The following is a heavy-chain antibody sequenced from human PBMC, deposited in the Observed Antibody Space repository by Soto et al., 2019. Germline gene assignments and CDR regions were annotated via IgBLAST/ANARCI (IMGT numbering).Heavy chain of an antibody. CDR1: GFTFSNYG. Sequence: QVQLVESGGGVVQPGRSLRLSCAASGFTFSNYGMHWVRQAPGKGLEWVAVIWYDGSNRYYADSVKGRFTISRDNSKNTLDLQMNSLRAEDRAVYYCARGGAAADEQGGFDYLGQGTLVTVSS. J-gene: IGHJ4*02. V-gene: IGHV3-33*01. CDR2: IWYDGSNR. D-gene: IGHD6-13*01. CDR3: ARGGAAADEQGGFDY.